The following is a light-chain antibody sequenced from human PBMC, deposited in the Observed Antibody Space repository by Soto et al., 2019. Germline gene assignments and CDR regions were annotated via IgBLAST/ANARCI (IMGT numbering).Light chain of an antibody. CDR2: CND. J-gene: IGLJ3*02. CDR3: ATRDNSLSRWV. CDR1: SSNIGTNY. V-gene: IGLV1-47*02. Sequence: QAVVTQPPSASGTPGQRVTISCSGSSSNIGTNYVYWYKQLPGTAPKLLIYCNDQRPSGVPDRLSGSKSGTSASLAISGLRSEDEADYYCATRDNSLSRWVFGGGTKLTAL.